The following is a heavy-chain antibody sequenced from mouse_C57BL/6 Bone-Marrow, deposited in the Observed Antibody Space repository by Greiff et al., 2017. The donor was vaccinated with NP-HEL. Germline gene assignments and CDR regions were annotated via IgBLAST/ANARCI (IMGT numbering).Heavy chain of an antibody. D-gene: IGHD6-1*01. Sequence: VQLQQPGAELVKPGASGKMSRKASGHTFTSYWITWVKQRAGQGLEWIGDIYPSSGSTKYNEKFKSKATLTVDTASSTAYMQLSSLTSEDSAVYYCARGGSLFAYWGQGTLVTVSA. J-gene: IGHJ3*01. CDR2: IYPSSGST. CDR1: GHTFTSYW. CDR3: ARGGSLFAY. V-gene: IGHV1-55*01.